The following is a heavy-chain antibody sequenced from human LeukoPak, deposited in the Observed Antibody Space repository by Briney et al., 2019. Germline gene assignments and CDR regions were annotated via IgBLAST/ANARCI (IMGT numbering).Heavy chain of an antibody. D-gene: IGHD5-18*01. J-gene: IGHJ4*02. Sequence: GGSLRLSCAASGFIFSSYWMSWVRQAPGKGLEWVANIKQDGSESNYVDSVKGRFTISRDNAKNSLYLQMNSLRAEDTAVYYCAKDAYSYGNYWGQGTLVTVSS. CDR3: AKDAYSYGNY. CDR2: IKQDGSES. V-gene: IGHV3-7*05. CDR1: GFIFSSYW.